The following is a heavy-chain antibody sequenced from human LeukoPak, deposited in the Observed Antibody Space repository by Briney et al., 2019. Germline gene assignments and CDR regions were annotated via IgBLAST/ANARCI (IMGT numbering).Heavy chain of an antibody. D-gene: IGHD2-15*01. Sequence: ASVKVSCKASGYTFTSYGISWVRQAPGQGLEWMGWISAYNGNTNYAQKLQGRVTMTTDTSTSTAYMELSSLRSEDTAVYYCASGRLYYYYYMDVWGKGTTVTISS. V-gene: IGHV1-18*01. CDR1: GYTFTSYG. CDR2: ISAYNGNT. CDR3: ASGRLYYYYYMDV. J-gene: IGHJ6*03.